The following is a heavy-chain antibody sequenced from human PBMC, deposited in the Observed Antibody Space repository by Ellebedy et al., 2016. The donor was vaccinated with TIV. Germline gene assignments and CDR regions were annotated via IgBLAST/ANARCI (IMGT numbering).Heavy chain of an antibody. J-gene: IGHJ4*02. V-gene: IGHV3-21*01. D-gene: IGHD6-19*01. CDR3: ARDLGASGWSAGY. Sequence: GGSLRLSXAASGFTFSSYSMNWVRQAPGKGLEWVSYISSSSSYIYYADSVKGRFTISRDNAKNSLSLQMNSLRAEDTAVYYCARDLGASGWSAGYWGQGTLVTVSS. CDR1: GFTFSSYS. CDR2: ISSSSSYI.